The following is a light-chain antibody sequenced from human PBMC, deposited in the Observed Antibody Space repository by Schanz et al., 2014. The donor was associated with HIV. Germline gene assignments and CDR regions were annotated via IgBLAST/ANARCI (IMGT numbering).Light chain of an antibody. CDR2: DVS. CDR3: SSYAATSNVL. V-gene: IGLV2-14*03. Sequence: QSALTQPASLSGSPGQSITISCTGTSIDVGGYDYVSWYQQHPDKAPRLIIYDVSNRPSGVSSRFSGSKSGSAASLTVSGLQADDEADYYCSSYAATSNVLFGGGTKLTV. CDR1: SIDVGGYDY. J-gene: IGLJ3*02.